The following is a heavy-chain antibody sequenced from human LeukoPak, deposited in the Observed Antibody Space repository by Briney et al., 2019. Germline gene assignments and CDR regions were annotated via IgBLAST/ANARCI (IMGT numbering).Heavy chain of an antibody. D-gene: IGHD4-17*01. Sequence: GGFLRLSCAASGFTFSNAWMSWVRQAPGKGLEWVGRIKSKTDGGTTDYAAPVKGRFTISRDDSKNTLYLQMNSLKTEDTAVYYCTGNYGDYGAGAGFDYWGQGTLVTVSS. CDR3: TGNYGDYGAGAGFDY. CDR2: IKSKTDGGTT. V-gene: IGHV3-15*01. J-gene: IGHJ4*02. CDR1: GFTFSNAW.